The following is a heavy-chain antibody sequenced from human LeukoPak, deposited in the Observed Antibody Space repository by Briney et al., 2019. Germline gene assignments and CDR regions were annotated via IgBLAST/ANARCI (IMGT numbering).Heavy chain of an antibody. CDR3: LSGHDNASDP. CDR2: IYYSGST. D-gene: IGHD3-9*01. V-gene: IGHV4-39*01. Sequence: NPSETLSLTCTVSGASLSVSGRNWGWVRQPPWKGLEWIASIYYSGSTYYSPSLESRVTMSVDTSKNQFSLKLSSLTATDTAVYYCLSGHDNASDPWGQGTLVTVSP. J-gene: IGHJ5*02. CDR1: GASLSVSGRN.